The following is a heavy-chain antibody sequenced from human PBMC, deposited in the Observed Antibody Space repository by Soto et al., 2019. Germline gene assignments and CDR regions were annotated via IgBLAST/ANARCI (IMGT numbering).Heavy chain of an antibody. J-gene: IGHJ4*02. Sequence: QVQLQQWGAGLLKPSETLSLTCAVYGGSFSGYYWSWIRQPPGKGLEWIGEINHSGSTNYNPSLKSRVTISVDTSKNQFSLKLSSVTAADTAVYYSARELGYCSGGSCYSGLDYWGQGTLVTVSS. V-gene: IGHV4-34*01. CDR3: ARELGYCSGGSCYSGLDY. D-gene: IGHD2-15*01. CDR2: INHSGST. CDR1: GGSFSGYY.